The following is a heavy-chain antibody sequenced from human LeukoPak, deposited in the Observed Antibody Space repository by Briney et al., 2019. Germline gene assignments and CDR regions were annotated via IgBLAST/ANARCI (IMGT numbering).Heavy chain of an antibody. Sequence: GGSLRLSCAASGFTFRSHAMSWVHRAPGRGLEWVSAIRGDGATMFYADSVKGRITVSRDNSKNTLYLQFNSLRVDDTAVYYCARDQFRDYFRGADYWGQGTLVTVSS. D-gene: IGHD3-16*01. CDR2: IRGDGATM. CDR3: ARDQFRDYFRGADY. V-gene: IGHV3-23*01. CDR1: GFTFRSHA. J-gene: IGHJ4*02.